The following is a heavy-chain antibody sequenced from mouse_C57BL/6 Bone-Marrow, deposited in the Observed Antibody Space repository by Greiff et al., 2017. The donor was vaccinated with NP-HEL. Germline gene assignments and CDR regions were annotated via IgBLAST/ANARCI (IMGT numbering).Heavy chain of an antibody. CDR1: GFNIKDDY. D-gene: IGHD2-3*01. CDR3: TSDGYYGGYYFDY. CDR2: IDPENGDT. Sequence: VQLQQSGAELVRPGASVKLSCTASGFNIKDDYMHWVKQRPEQGLEWIGWIDPENGDTEYASKFQGKATITADTSSNTAYLQLSSLTSEDTAVYYCTSDGYYGGYYFDYWGQGTTLTVSS. J-gene: IGHJ2*01. V-gene: IGHV14-4*01.